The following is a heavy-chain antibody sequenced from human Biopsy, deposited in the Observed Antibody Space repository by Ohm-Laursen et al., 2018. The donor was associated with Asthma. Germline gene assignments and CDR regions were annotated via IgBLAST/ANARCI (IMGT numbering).Heavy chain of an antibody. D-gene: IGHD3-10*01. V-gene: IGHV3-74*01. CDR3: ARDLTMVQGGFADY. CDR2: INSDGSST. Sequence: SLRLSCTASGFTFSSYWMHWVRQAPGKGLVWVSRINSDGSSTSYADSVKGRFTISRDNAKNALYLQMNSLRAEDTAVYYCARDLTMVQGGFADYWGQGTLVTVSS. CDR1: GFTFSSYW. J-gene: IGHJ4*02.